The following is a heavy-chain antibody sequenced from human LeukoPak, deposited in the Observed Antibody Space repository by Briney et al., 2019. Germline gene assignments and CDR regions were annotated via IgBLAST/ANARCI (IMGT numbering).Heavy chain of an antibody. CDR2: IYTSGST. CDR1: GGSISSYY. D-gene: IGHD6-19*01. J-gene: IGHJ4*02. Sequence: SETLSLTCTVSGGSISSYYWSWIRQPPGKGLEWIGRIYTSGSTNYNPSLKSRVTISVDTSKNQFSLKLSSVTAADTAVYYCAHSSGWYSFDYWGQGTLVTVSS. V-gene: IGHV4-4*08. CDR3: AHSSGWYSFDY.